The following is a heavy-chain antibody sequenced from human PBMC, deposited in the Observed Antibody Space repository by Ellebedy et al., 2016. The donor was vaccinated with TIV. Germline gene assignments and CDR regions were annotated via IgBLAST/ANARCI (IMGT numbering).Heavy chain of an antibody. V-gene: IGHV5-51*01. J-gene: IGHJ4*02. D-gene: IGHD3-16*01. CDR3: ASRLRLGGDFDY. CDR1: GYSFTSYW. CDR2: IYPGDSDT. Sequence: GGSLRLXCKGSGYSFTSYWIGWVRQMPGKGLEWMGIIYPGDSDTRYSPSFQGQVTISADKSISTAYLQWSSLKASDTAMYYCASRLRLGGDFDYWGQGTLVTVSS.